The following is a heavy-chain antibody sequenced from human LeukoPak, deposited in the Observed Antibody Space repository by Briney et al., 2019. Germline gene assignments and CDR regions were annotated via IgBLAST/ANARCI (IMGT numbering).Heavy chain of an antibody. CDR2: IKTKTDGETT. J-gene: IGHJ4*02. V-gene: IGHV3-15*01. Sequence: GGSLRLSCAASGFTFSSIGMHWVRQAPGQGLEWVARIKTKTDGETTDYAAPVKGRFTISRDDSKNTLYLQMNSLKTEDTAVYYCTTDYYDYVWGSYRPDYWGQGTLVTVSS. CDR3: TTDYYDYVWGSYRPDY. D-gene: IGHD3-16*02. CDR1: GFTFSSIG.